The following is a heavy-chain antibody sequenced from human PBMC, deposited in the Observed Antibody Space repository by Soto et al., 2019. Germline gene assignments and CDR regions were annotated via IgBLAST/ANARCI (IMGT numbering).Heavy chain of an antibody. V-gene: IGHV1-69*02. J-gene: IGHJ3*02. CDR2: IIPILGIA. CDR3: ARAKYCSGGSCYHFDI. D-gene: IGHD2-15*01. CDR1: GGTFSSYT. Sequence: ASVKVSCKASGGTFSSYTISWVRQAPGQGLEWMGRIIPILGIANYAQKFQGRVTITADKSTSTAYMEMSSLRSEDTAVYYRARAKYCSGGSCYHFDIWGQGTMVTVSS.